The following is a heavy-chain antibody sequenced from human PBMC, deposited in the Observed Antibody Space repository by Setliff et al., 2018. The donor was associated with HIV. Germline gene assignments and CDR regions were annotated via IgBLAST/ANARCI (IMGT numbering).Heavy chain of an antibody. J-gene: IGHJ4*02. V-gene: IGHV4-4*09. Sequence: TLSLTCTVSGGSISSYYWSWIRQPPGKGLEWIGYIYTSGSTNYNPSLKSRVTISVDTSKNQFSLKLSTVTAADTAVYYCARGLSFYDPGGFDYWGQGTLVTVSS. CDR3: ARGLSFYDPGGFDY. D-gene: IGHD3-22*01. CDR1: GGSISSYY. CDR2: IYTSGST.